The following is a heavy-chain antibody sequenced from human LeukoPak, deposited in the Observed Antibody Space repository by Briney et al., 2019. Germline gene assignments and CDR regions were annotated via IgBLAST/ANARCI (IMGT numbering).Heavy chain of an antibody. CDR1: GGSISTYY. V-gene: IGHV4-59*01. D-gene: IGHD3-22*01. CDR2: IYYSGNS. Sequence: ASETLSLTCTVSGGSISTYYWSWIRQPPGKGLEWIGYIYYSGNSNYNPSLKSRVTISVDTSKNQFSLKLSSVTAADTAVYYCAGLGASGNGYLSWFDPWGQGTLVTVSS. J-gene: IGHJ5*02. CDR3: AGLGASGNGYLSWFDP.